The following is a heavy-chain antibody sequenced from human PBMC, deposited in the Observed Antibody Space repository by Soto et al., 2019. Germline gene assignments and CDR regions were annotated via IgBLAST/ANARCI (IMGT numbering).Heavy chain of an antibody. CDR2: ISSSSNTI. CDR1: GFTFNNYH. Sequence: EVQLVESGGGLVQPGGSLRLSCAASGFTFNNYHMNWVRQAPGKGLEWVSYISSSSNTIYYADSVKGRFTISRDNAENSLFLQMNSLRDDDTDVYYCARDGTYYDIGGYLHNYHYTLDVWGQGTTVPVSS. CDR3: ARDGTYYDIGGYLHNYHYTLDV. V-gene: IGHV3-48*02. J-gene: IGHJ6*02. D-gene: IGHD3-22*01.